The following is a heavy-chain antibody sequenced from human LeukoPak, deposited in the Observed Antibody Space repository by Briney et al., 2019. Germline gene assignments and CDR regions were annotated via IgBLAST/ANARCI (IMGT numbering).Heavy chain of an antibody. J-gene: IGHJ4*02. CDR1: GDSISNGNYY. CDR3: ARDGGIMHRYLDS. Sequence: SETLSLTCTVSGDSISNGNYYWTWIRQPAGKGLEWIGRIYNSGSTNYNPSLESRVTISVDTSNNHFSLNLNSVTAADTAVYYRARDGGIMHRYLDSWGQGILVTVSS. CDR2: IYNSGST. D-gene: IGHD1-26*01. V-gene: IGHV4-61*02.